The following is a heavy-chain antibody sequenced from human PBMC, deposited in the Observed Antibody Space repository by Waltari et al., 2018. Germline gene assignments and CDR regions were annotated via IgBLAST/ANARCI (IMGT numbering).Heavy chain of an antibody. Sequence: QVQLQQWGAGLLKPSETLSLTCAVYGGSFSGYYWSWIRQPPGKGLEWIGEINHSGSTNYNPSLKSRVTISVDTSKNQFSLKLSSVTAADTAVYYCARFSGIAAESWGQGTLVTVSS. D-gene: IGHD6-13*01. V-gene: IGHV4-34*01. CDR2: INHSGST. J-gene: IGHJ4*02. CDR1: GGSFSGYY. CDR3: ARFSGIAAES.